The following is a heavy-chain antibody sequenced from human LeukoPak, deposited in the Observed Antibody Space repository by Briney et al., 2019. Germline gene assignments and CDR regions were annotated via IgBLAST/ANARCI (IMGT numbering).Heavy chain of an antibody. V-gene: IGHV5-51*01. CDR3: ARPPYKSESCAGDCSPY. CDR1: GYTFTSYW. J-gene: IGHJ4*02. CDR2: IYPGDSDA. Sequence: GESLKISCTGAGYTFTSYWIGWVRQMPGKGLEWMGSIYPGDSDATYSPSFQGQVTISADKSTSTAYLQWSSLKASDSALYYCARPPYKSESCAGDCSPYWGQGTLVTVSS. D-gene: IGHD2-21*02.